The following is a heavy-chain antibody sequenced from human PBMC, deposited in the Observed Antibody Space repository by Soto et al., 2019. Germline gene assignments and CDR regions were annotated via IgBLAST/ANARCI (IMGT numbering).Heavy chain of an antibody. V-gene: IGHV5-10-1*03. J-gene: IGHJ4*02. CDR3: VRHGNGTPYYFDF. Sequence: EVQLVQSGAEVKKPGESLTISCKGSGYKFIGYWISWVRQMPGKGLEWVGRIDPSDSYTSYSPSFQGHVTISVDKSISTAYLQWRSLQASDTAKYYCVRHGNGTPYYFDFWGRGLWSPSPQ. CDR2: IDPSDSYT. CDR1: GYKFIGYW. D-gene: IGHD1-1*01.